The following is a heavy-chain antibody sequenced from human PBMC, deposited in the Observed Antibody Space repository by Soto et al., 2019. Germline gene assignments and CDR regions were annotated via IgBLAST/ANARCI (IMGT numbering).Heavy chain of an antibody. CDR1: GYSISSGYY. J-gene: IGHJ3*02. CDR3: ARGKGRGSGSYNRDDAFDI. CDR2: IYHSGST. V-gene: IGHV4-38-2*01. Sequence: SETLSLTCAVSGYSISSGYYWGWIRQPPGKGLEWIGSIYHSGSTCYNPSLKSRVTISVDTSKNQFSLKLSSVTAADTAVYYCARGKGRGSGSYNRDDAFDIWGQGTMVTVSS. D-gene: IGHD1-26*01.